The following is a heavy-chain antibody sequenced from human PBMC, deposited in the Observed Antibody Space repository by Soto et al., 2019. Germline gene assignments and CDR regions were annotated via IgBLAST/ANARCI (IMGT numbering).Heavy chain of an antibody. J-gene: IGHJ6*02. Sequence: QVQLVQSGAEVKKPGASVKVSCKASGYTFTGYYMHWVRQAPGQGLEWMGWINPNSGGTNYAQKFQGRVTMTRDTSNSTAYMELSRLRSDDTAVYYCARVRMGRGAAARSPGGRVYYYYGMAVWGQGTTVTVSS. CDR3: ARVRMGRGAAARSPGGRVYYYYGMAV. D-gene: IGHD3-10*01. V-gene: IGHV1-2*02. CDR2: INPNSGGT. CDR1: GYTFTGYY.